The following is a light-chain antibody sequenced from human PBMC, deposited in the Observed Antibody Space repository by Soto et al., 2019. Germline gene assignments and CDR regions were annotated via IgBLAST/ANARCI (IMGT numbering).Light chain of an antibody. V-gene: IGKV3-20*01. CDR2: GAS. CDR3: QQYGTSPFT. CDR1: QSVSSSY. J-gene: IGKJ3*01. Sequence: EIVLTQSPGTLSLSPGERATLSCRASQSVSSSYLSWYQQKPGQAPRLLIYGASSRATGIPARFSGGGSGTDFTLTISRLEPEDFAVYYCQQYGTSPFTFGPGTKVDIK.